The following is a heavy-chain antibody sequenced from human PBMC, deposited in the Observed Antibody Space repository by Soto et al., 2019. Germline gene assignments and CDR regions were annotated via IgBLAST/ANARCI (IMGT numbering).Heavy chain of an antibody. D-gene: IGHD2-21*01. CDR1: GGTFASYS. CDR2: IIPLMRTV. Sequence: QEELVQSGAEVKKPGSSVNVSCKASGGTFASYSITWLRQAPAQRLEWMGEIIPLMRTVNYAQEFQDRVTSTGDRSTSTVYMDLNSMRGDHTAVYYCARDPVDLFGYLDVWGQGTTVSVSS. V-gene: IGHV1-69*06. J-gene: IGHJ6*02. CDR3: ARDPVDLFGYLDV.